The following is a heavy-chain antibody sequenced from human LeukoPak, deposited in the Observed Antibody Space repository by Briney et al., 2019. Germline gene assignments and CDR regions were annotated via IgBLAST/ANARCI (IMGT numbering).Heavy chain of an antibody. CDR2: IYHSGST. V-gene: IGHV4-38-2*02. J-gene: IGHJ3*02. CDR3: ARLGGIEDAFDI. CDR1: GGSISSYY. D-gene: IGHD1-26*01. Sequence: SETLSLTCTVSGGSISSYYWGWIRQPPGKGLEWIGSIYHSGSTYYNPSLKSRVTISVDTSKNQFSLKLSSVTAADTAVYYCARLGGIEDAFDIWGQGTMVTVSS.